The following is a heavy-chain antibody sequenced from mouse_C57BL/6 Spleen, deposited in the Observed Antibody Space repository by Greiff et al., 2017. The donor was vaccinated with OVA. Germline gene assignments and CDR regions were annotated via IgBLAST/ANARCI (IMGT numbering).Heavy chain of an antibody. D-gene: IGHD1-1*01. CDR1: GYTFTDYN. CDR2: INPNNGGT. J-gene: IGHJ2*01. CDR3: ARIHYGSSYGYFDY. V-gene: IGHV1-22*01. Sequence: VQLQQSGPELVKPGASVKMSCKASGYTFTDYNMHWVKQSHGKSLEWIGYINPNNGGTSYNQKFKGKATLTVNKSSSTAYMELRSLTSEDSAVYYCARIHYGSSYGYFDYWGQGTTLTVSS.